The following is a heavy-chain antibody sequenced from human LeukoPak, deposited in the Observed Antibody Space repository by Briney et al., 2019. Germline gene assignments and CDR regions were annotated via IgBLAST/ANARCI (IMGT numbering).Heavy chain of an antibody. CDR3: AKDRHAPGRYCSSTTCFPFDS. CDR1: GFTFSSYD. D-gene: IGHD2-2*01. V-gene: IGHV3-23*01. Sequence: GGSLRLSCAASGFTFSSYDMSWVRQAPGKGLEWVSVISGSGGSTYYADSVKGRFTISRDNSKSTLYLQMNSLRAEDTAVYYCAKDRHAPGRYCSSTTCFPFDSWGQGTLVTVSS. J-gene: IGHJ5*01. CDR2: ISGSGGST.